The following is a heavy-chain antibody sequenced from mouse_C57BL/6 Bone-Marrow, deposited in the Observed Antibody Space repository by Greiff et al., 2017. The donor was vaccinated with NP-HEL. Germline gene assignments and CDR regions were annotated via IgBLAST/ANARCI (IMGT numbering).Heavy chain of an antibody. CDR3: ARNYGSSPYFDY. CDR2: IYPRSGNT. V-gene: IGHV1-81*01. D-gene: IGHD1-1*01. J-gene: IGHJ2*01. CDR1: GYTFTSYG. Sequence: QVQLQQSGAELARPGASVKLSCKASGYTFTSYGISWVKQRTGQGLEWIGEIYPRSGNTYYNEKFKGKATLTADKSSSTAYMELRSLTSEDSAVYFCARNYGSSPYFDYWGQGTTLTVSS.